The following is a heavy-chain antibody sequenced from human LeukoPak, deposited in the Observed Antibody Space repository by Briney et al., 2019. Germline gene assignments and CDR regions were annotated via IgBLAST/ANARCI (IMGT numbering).Heavy chain of an antibody. Sequence: GGSLRLSCAASGFMFADYAMHWVRQAPGKGLEWVAGITWNSANIGYADSVKGRFTISRDNSKNTLYLQMNSLRAEDTAVYYCARAQPIAAAGTWGVEYFDYWGQGTLVTVSS. D-gene: IGHD6-13*01. J-gene: IGHJ4*02. CDR2: ITWNSANI. V-gene: IGHV3-9*01. CDR1: GFMFADYA. CDR3: ARAQPIAAAGTWGVEYFDY.